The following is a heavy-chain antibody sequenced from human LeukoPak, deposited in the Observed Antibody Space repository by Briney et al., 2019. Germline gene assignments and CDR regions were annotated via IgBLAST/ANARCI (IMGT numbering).Heavy chain of an antibody. D-gene: IGHD6-13*01. CDR2: FDPEDGET. CDR3: ATGWATGSSWSFDY. V-gene: IGHV1-24*01. CDR1: GYTLTELS. Sequence: ASVKVSCKVSGYTLTELSMHWVRQAPGKGLEWMGGFDPEDGETIYAQKFQGRVTMTEDTSTDTAYMELSSLRSEDTAVCYCATGWATGSSWSFDYWGQGTLVTVSS. J-gene: IGHJ4*02.